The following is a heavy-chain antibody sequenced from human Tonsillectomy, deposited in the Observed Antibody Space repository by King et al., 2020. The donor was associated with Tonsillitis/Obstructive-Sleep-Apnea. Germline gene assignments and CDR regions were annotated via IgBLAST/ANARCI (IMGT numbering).Heavy chain of an antibody. CDR3: ARHEAFLEWSLDN. J-gene: IGHJ4*02. CDR1: GGSISSTDYH. CDR2: IYFKGST. Sequence: LQLQESGPGLVKPSETLSLSCTVSGGSISSTDYHWAWIRQPPGKGPEWIGSIYFKGSTYNNPSHKSRVTISVDTSKNQFSLKLRSVTAADTAVYYCARHEAFLEWSLDNWGQGILVTVSS. V-gene: IGHV4-39*01. D-gene: IGHD3-3*01.